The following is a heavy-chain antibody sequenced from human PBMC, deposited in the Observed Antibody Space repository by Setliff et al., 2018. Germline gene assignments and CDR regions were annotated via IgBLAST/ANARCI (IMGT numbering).Heavy chain of an antibody. V-gene: IGHV3-74*01. CDR3: VRRVAGKGWFDP. CDR2: INGVGTIT. CDR1: GFTFSNYW. Sequence: GGSLRLSCTASGFTFSNYWMYWVRQVPGKGLVWVSRINGVGTITHYADSVEGRFTISRDNDKNTIYLQMNNLGVDDTAIYYCVRRVAGKGWFDPWGQGTLVTVSS. D-gene: IGHD2-15*01. J-gene: IGHJ5*02.